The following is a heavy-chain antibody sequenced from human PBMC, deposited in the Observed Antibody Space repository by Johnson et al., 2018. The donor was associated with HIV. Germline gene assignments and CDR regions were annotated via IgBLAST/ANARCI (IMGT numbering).Heavy chain of an antibody. J-gene: IGHJ3*02. CDR2: ISGSGGST. V-gene: IGHV3-23*04. CDR1: GFTFSSYA. CDR3: ARARAGGYSYGPGALDI. Sequence: VQLVESGGGLVKPGGSLRLSCAASGFTFSSYALTWVRQAPGRGLEWVSTISGSGGSTYYADSVKGRFTISRDNSKNTLYLQLNTLRAEDTAVVYCARARAGGYSYGPGALDIWGQGTTVTVSS. D-gene: IGHD5-18*01.